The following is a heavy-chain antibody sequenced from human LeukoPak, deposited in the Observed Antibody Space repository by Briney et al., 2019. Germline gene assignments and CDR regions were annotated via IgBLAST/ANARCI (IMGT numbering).Heavy chain of an antibody. CDR2: IIPIFGIA. CDR1: GGTFSSYA. Sequence: ASVKVSCKASGGTFSSYAISWVRQAPGQGLEWMGRIIPIFGIANYAQKFQGRVTITADKSTSTAYMELSSLRSEDTAVYYCARDQDIVAPTPGYYYGMDVWGQGTTVTVSS. CDR3: ARDQDIVAPTPGYYYGMDV. V-gene: IGHV1-69*04. J-gene: IGHJ6*02. D-gene: IGHD5-12*01.